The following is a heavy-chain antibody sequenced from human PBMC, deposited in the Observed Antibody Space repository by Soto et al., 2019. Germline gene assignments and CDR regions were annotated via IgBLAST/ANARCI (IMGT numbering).Heavy chain of an antibody. Sequence: GGSLRLSCAASGFTFSSYSMNWVRQAPGKGLEWVSSISSSSSYIYYADSVKGRFTISRDNAKNSLYLQMNSLRAEDTAVYYCASMPREYSGYDLGYWGQGTLVTVSS. CDR2: ISSSSSYI. J-gene: IGHJ4*02. CDR1: GFTFSSYS. D-gene: IGHD5-12*01. CDR3: ASMPREYSGYDLGY. V-gene: IGHV3-21*01.